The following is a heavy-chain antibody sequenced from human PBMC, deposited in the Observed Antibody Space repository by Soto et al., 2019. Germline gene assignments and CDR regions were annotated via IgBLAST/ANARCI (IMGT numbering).Heavy chain of an antibody. Sequence: QVQLQESGPGLVEASENLSLTCTVPGGFPGRYYRSWVPPPPRKGLGGIGFVFYTGRANYNASLKSRVSISLDTSNYQFSLKLSSVTAADTAVYYCARDGDGRMTTNPYYYNGMDVWGPGTTVTVSS. D-gene: IGHD4-4*01. V-gene: IGHV4-59*01. CDR2: VFYTGRA. J-gene: IGHJ6*02. CDR1: GGFPGRYY. CDR3: ARDGDGRMTTNPYYYNGMDV.